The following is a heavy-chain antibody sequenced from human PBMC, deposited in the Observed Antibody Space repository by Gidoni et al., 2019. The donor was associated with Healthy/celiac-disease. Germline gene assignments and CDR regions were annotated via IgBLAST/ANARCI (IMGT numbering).Heavy chain of an antibody. V-gene: IGHV3-21*01. Sequence: EVQLVESGGGLVKPGGSLRLSCAASGFTFSSYSMNWVRQAPGKGLEWVSSISSSSSYIYYADSVKGRFTISRDNAKNSLYLQMNSLRAEDTAVYYCARDSAVVTPDYYYGMDVWGQGTTVTVSS. CDR1: GFTFSSYS. CDR3: ARDSAVVTPDYYYGMDV. J-gene: IGHJ6*02. D-gene: IGHD2-21*02. CDR2: ISSSSSYI.